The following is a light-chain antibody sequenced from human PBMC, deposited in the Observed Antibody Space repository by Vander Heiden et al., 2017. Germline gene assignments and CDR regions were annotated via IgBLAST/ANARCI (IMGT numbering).Light chain of an antibody. CDR1: SSNIGSNY. V-gene: IGLV1-47*01. CDR3: AAWDDSLSGLV. Sequence: ASGTPGQRVTISCSGSSSNIGSNYVYWYQQLPGTAPKLLIYRNNRRPSGVPDRFSGSKSGTSASLAISGLRSEDEADYYCAAWDDSLSGLVFGGGTKLTVL. CDR2: RNN. J-gene: IGLJ3*02.